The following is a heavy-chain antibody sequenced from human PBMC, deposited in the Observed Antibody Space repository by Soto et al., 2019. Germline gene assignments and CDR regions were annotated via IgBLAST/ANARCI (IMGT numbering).Heavy chain of an antibody. CDR3: ARPPGYISDWYYFDL. CDR2: ISPKSGAT. Sequence: QVQLVQSGAEVKKPGASVKVSCEASGYTFIDYYMHWVRQAPGQGFEWLGRISPKSGATNYAQKFQGRVTMTWDTSLNTAYMELRSLISEDTAVYYCARPPGYISDWYYFDLWGQGTLVTVSS. V-gene: IGHV1-2*02. D-gene: IGHD3-9*01. CDR1: GYTFIDYY. J-gene: IGHJ4*02.